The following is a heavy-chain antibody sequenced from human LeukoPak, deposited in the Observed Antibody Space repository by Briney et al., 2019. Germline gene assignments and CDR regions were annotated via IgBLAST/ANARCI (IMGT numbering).Heavy chain of an antibody. CDR3: ASDNIVVVPAAPGDAFDI. D-gene: IGHD2-2*01. Sequence: GGSLRLSCAASGFTFSSYSMNWVRQAPGKGLEWVSSISSSSYIYYADSVKGRFTISRDNAKNSLYLQMNSLRAEDTAVYYCASDNIVVVPAAPGDAFDIWGQGTMVTVSS. CDR2: ISSSSYI. CDR1: GFTFSSYS. V-gene: IGHV3-21*04. J-gene: IGHJ3*02.